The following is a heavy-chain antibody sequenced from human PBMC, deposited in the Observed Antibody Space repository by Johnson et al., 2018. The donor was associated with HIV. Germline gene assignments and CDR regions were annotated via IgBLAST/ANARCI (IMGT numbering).Heavy chain of an antibody. D-gene: IGHD1-1*01. Sequence: QVQLVESGGGVVQPGRSLRLSCAASGFTFSSYGMHWVRQAPGKGLEWVSLLYSGGSTFYADSVKGRFTISRDNSKNTLYLQMNSLGAEDTAVYYCARRVEGRRSANDAFDIWGQGTMVTVSS. CDR3: ARRVEGRRSANDAFDI. CDR1: GFTFSSYG. J-gene: IGHJ3*02. V-gene: IGHV3-NL1*01. CDR2: LYSGGST.